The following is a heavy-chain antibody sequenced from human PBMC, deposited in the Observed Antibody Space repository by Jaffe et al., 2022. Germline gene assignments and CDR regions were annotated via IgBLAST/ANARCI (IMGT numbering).Heavy chain of an antibody. J-gene: IGHJ3*02. CDR2: IYYSGST. CDR1: GGSISSSSYY. CDR3: ARWASSGWYSDAFDI. V-gene: IGHV4-39*01. Sequence: QLQLQESGPGLVKPSETLSLTCTVSGGSISSSSYYWGWIRQPPGKGLEWIGSIYYSGSTYYNPSLKSRVTISVDTSKNQFSLKLSSVTAADTAVYYCARWASSGWYSDAFDIWGQGTMVTVSS. D-gene: IGHD6-19*01.